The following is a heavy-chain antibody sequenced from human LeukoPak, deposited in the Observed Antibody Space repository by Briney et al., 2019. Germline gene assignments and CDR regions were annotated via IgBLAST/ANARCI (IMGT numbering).Heavy chain of an antibody. J-gene: IGHJ4*02. Sequence: GGSLRLSCAASGFTVSRNYMSWVRQAPGKGLEWVSVIYSGGSTYYADSVNGRFTISRDNSKNTLYLQMNSLRAEDTAVYYCARAGDIPGYYFDYWGQGTLVTVSS. CDR1: GFTVSRNY. CDR3: ARAGDIPGYYFDY. V-gene: IGHV3-53*01. CDR2: IYSGGST. D-gene: IGHD2-2*02.